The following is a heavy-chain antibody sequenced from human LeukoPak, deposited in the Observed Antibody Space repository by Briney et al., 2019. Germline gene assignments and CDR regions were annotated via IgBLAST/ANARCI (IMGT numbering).Heavy chain of an antibody. CDR3: ARSWGRDFDY. D-gene: IGHD3-16*01. CDR2: ISSSSSYI. CDR1: GFTFSSYS. Sequence: GXSLRLSCAASGFTFSSYSMNWVRQAPGKGLEWVSSISSSSSYIYYADSVKGRFTISRDNAKKSLYLQMNSLRAEDTAVYYCARSWGRDFDYWGQGTLVTVSS. J-gene: IGHJ4*02. V-gene: IGHV3-21*01.